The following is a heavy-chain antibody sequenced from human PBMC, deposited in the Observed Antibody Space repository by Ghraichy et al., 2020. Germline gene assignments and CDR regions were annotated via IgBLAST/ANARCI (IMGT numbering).Heavy chain of an antibody. J-gene: IGHJ4*02. CDR1: GGPISSYY. D-gene: IGHD6-19*01. CDR2: IYYSGST. Sequence: SQTLSLTCTVSGGPISSYYWSWIRQPPGKGLEWIGYIYYSGSTNYNSSLKSRVTISVDTSKNQFSLKLSSVTAADTAVYYCARIGYSSGPSNFDYWGQGTLVTVSS. V-gene: IGHV4-59*01. CDR3: ARIGYSSGPSNFDY.